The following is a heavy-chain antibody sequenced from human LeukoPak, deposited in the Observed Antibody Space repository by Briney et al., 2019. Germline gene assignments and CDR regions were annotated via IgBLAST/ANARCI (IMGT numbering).Heavy chain of an antibody. CDR1: GFTFSSYS. D-gene: IGHD6-19*01. Sequence: GGSLRLSCAASGFTFSSYSMNWVRQAPGKGLEWLSYISSSSSTIYYADSVKGRFTISRDNAKNSLYLQMNSLRAEDTAVYYCAKGSGWYREYFQHWGQGTLVTVSS. V-gene: IGHV3-48*04. CDR3: AKGSGWYREYFQH. J-gene: IGHJ1*01. CDR2: ISSSSSTI.